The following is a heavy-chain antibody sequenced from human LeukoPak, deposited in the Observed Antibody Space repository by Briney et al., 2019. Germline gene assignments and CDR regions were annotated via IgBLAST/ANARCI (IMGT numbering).Heavy chain of an antibody. D-gene: IGHD3-22*01. CDR2: IRSSSSTL. Sequence: GGSLRLSCAASGFTFSSYSMNWVRQAPGKGLEWFSYIRSSSSTLYYADSVKGRFTISRDNAKNSLYLQMDSLRDEDTAVYYCARVLGYYDGSGYTPHFDYWGQGTLVTVSS. CDR1: GFTFSSYS. CDR3: ARVLGYYDGSGYTPHFDY. V-gene: IGHV3-48*02. J-gene: IGHJ4*02.